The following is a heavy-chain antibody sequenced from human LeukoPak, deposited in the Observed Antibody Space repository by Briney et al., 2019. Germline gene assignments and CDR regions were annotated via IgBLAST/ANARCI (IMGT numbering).Heavy chain of an antibody. V-gene: IGHV3-48*03. CDR1: AFTFSSYE. CDR2: ISSSGRTI. J-gene: IGHJ6*02. D-gene: IGHD2-2*03. Sequence: PGGSLRLSCAASAFTFSSYEFNWVRQAPGKGLEWVSYISSSGRTIFYADSVKGRFTISRDNAKNSLYLQMNSLRAEDTAVYHCARGDGYCSSTSCYVGRSYGLDVWGQGTTVTVSS. CDR3: ARGDGYCSSTSCYVGRSYGLDV.